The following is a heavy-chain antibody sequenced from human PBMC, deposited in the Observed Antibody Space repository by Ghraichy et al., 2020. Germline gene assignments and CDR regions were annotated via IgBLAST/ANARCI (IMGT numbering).Heavy chain of an antibody. Sequence: SQTLSLTCAVYGGSFTDNNWSWIRQPPGKGLEWIGEVYYRGNTNYNPSLKSRVTISVDTSKSQFSLKLTSVTAADTAVYYCARNAFGGFYFDYWGQGTLATVSS. V-gene: IGHV4-34*01. CDR2: VYYRGNT. J-gene: IGHJ4*02. CDR3: ARNAFGGFYFDY. CDR1: GGSFTDNN. D-gene: IGHD3-16*01.